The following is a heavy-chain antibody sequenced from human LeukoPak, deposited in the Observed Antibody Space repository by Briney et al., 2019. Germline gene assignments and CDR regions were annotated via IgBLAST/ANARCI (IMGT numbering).Heavy chain of an antibody. CDR3: ARHPMVRGVIIKFDP. V-gene: IGHV4-38-2*01. CDR2: IYHSGST. J-gene: IGHJ5*02. Sequence: KPSETLSLTCAVSGYSISSGYYWDWIRQPPGKGLEWIGSIYHSGSTYYNPSLKSRVTISVDTSKNQFSLKLSSVTAADTAVYYCARHPMVRGVIIKFDPWGQGTLVTVSS. CDR1: GYSISSGYY. D-gene: IGHD3-10*01.